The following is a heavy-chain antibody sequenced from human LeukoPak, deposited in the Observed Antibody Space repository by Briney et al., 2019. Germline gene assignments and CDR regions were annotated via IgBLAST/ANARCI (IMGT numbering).Heavy chain of an antibody. CDR2: IKQDGSEK. CDR3: ARDLSGYNFIDYFDY. V-gene: IGHV3-7*01. Sequence: GGSLRLSCAASRFTFSSYWMTWVRQAPGKGLEWVANIKQDGSEKYYVDSVKGRFTVSRDNAKNSLYLQMNSLTAEDTAVYYCARDLSGYNFIDYFDYWGQGTLVTVSS. D-gene: IGHD5-24*01. J-gene: IGHJ4*02. CDR1: RFTFSSYW.